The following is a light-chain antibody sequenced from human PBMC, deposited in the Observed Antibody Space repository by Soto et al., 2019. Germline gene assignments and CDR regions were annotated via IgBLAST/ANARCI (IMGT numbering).Light chain of an antibody. CDR2: KAS. CDR1: QSISSW. J-gene: IGKJ2*01. Sequence: DIEMTQSPSTLSASVGDRVTITCRASQSISSWLAWYQHKPGKAPKLLILKASRLQDGVPSRFSGSGSGTEFTLTISSLQPDDFAIYYCQQYNSYSYTFGPGTKLEIK. CDR3: QQYNSYSYT. V-gene: IGKV1-5*03.